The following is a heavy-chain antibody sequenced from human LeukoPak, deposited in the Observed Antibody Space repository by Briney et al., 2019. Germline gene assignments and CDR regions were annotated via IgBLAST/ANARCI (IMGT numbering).Heavy chain of an antibody. CDR3: ARVGAYCGGDCYAFDI. Sequence: PGGSLRLSCAASGFTFSSYWMHWVRQAPGKGLGLVSRINSDGSSTSYADSVKGRFTISRDNAKNTLYLQMNSLRAEDTAVYYCARVGAYCGGDCYAFDIWGQGTMVTVSS. CDR2: INSDGSST. CDR1: GFTFSSYW. J-gene: IGHJ3*02. D-gene: IGHD2-21*02. V-gene: IGHV3-74*01.